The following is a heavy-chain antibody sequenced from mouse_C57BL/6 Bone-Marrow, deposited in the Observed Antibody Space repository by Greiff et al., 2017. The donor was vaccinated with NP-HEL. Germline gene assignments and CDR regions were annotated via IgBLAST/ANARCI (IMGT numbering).Heavy chain of an antibody. D-gene: IGHD2-3*01. CDR2: INPNNGGT. Sequence: EVMLVESGPELVKPGASVKMSCKASGYTFTDYNMHWVKQSHGKSLEWIGYINPNNGGTSYNQKFKGKATLTVNKSSSTAYMELRSLTSEDSAVYYCARCDGYLGYYFDYWGQGTTLTVSS. CDR3: ARCDGYLGYYFDY. J-gene: IGHJ2*01. CDR1: GYTFTDYN. V-gene: IGHV1-22*01.